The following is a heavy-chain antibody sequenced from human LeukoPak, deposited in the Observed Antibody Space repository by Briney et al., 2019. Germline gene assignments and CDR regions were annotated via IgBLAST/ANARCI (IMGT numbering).Heavy chain of an antibody. CDR2: IYYSGST. CDR3: ASAENLFSLDY. CDR1: GGSISSYY. Sequence: SETLSLTCTVSGGSISSYYWSWIRQPPGKGLEWIGYIYYSGSTNYNPSLKSRVTISVDTSKNQFSLKLSSVTAADTAVYYCASAENLFSLDYWGQGTLVTVSS. D-gene: IGHD2-21*01. J-gene: IGHJ4*02. V-gene: IGHV4-59*01.